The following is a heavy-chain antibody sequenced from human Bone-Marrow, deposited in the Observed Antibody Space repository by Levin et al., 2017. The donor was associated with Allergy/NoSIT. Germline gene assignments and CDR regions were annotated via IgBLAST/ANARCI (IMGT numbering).Heavy chain of an antibody. Sequence: GGSLRLSCTASGFPFSSHEMTWVRQAPGKGLEWVSYITSGRTTKYYADSVKGRFTISRDNAQNSLYLEMNSLRVEDTAVYYCARDTYYGSGSYLVWGQGTLVTVSS. CDR1: GFPFSSHE. CDR3: ARDTYYGSGSYLV. CDR2: ITSGRTTK. V-gene: IGHV3-48*03. J-gene: IGHJ1*01. D-gene: IGHD3-10*01.